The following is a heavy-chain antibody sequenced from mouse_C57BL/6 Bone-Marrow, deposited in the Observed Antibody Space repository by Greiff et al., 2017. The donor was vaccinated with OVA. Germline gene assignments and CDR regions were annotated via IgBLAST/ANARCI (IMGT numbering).Heavy chain of an antibody. J-gene: IGHJ1*03. V-gene: IGHV1-82*01. Sequence: QQSGPELVKPGASVKISCQASGYAFSSSWMNWVKQRPGKGLEWLGRIYPGDGDTNYNGKFKGKATLTADKSSSTAYMQLSSLTSEDSSVYFCARYDWYFDVWGTGTTVTVSS. CDR1: GYAFSSSW. CDR2: IYPGDGDT. CDR3: ARYDWYFDV.